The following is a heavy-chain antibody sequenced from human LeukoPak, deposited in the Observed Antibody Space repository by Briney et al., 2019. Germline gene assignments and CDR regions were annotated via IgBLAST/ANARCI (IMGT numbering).Heavy chain of an antibody. CDR3: ARDPNSGYDPNRQLFDY. Sequence: GGSLRLSCAASGFTFDDYAMHWVRQAPGKGLEWVSGISWNSGSIGYADSVKGRFTVSRDSSKNTLYLQMNSLRAEDTAVYYCARDPNSGYDPNRQLFDYWGQGTLVTVSS. CDR2: ISWNSGSI. CDR1: GFTFDDYA. V-gene: IGHV3-9*01. D-gene: IGHD5-12*01. J-gene: IGHJ4*02.